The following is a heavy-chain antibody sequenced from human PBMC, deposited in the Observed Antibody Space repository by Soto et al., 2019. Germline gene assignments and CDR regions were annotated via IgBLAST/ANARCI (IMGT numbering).Heavy chain of an antibody. V-gene: IGHV4-39*01. J-gene: IGHJ5*02. Sequence: PSETLSLTCSVSGDSISSSDYYWGWLRQPPGKGLEWIGSIDHSGSTHYNPSLKRRVTISVDTSKNQFSLKLTSVTAADTAVYYCARHLETYNCFDPWGHGTLVTVSS. CDR2: IDHSGST. CDR1: GDSISSSDYY. CDR3: ARHLETYNCFDP.